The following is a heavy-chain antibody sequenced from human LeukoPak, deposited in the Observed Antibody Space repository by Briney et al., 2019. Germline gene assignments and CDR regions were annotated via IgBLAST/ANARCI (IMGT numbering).Heavy chain of an antibody. CDR2: IHYSGSA. CDR1: GGSISSYY. CDR3: AARMVYCTSTSCDDY. J-gene: IGHJ4*02. D-gene: IGHD2-2*01. Sequence: SETLSLTCSVSGGSISSYYCSWIRQPPGKGLEWIGYIHYSGSANYNPSLKSRVTISVDTSKNQFSLRLSSVPAADTAVYYCAARMVYCTSTSCDDYWGQGTLVTVSS. V-gene: IGHV4-59*01.